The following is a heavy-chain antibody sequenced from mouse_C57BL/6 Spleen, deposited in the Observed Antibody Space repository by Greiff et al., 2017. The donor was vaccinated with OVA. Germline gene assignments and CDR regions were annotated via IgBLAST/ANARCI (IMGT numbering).Heavy chain of an antibody. CDR1: GYSITSGYD. CDR2: ISYSGST. CDR3: AREGNYYGSSHWYFDV. D-gene: IGHD1-1*01. J-gene: IGHJ1*03. V-gene: IGHV3-1*01. Sequence: VQLKESGPGMVKPSQSLSLTCTVPGYSITSGYDWHWIRHFPGNKLEWMGYISYSGSTNYNPSLKSRISITHDTSKNHFFLKLNSVTTEDTATYYCAREGNYYGSSHWYFDVWGTGTTVTVSS.